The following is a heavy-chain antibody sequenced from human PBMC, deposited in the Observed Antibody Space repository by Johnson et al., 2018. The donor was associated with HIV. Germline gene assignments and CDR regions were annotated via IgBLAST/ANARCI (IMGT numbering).Heavy chain of an antibody. Sequence: MLLVESGGRVVRPGGSLRLSCAASGFTFEDYGMSWVREAPGKGLEWVSGINSNGGSTGYVDSVKGRFTISRDNAKNSLYLKMNSLRAEDTALYYWARVRTAAGFDAFDIWGQGTMVTVSS. V-gene: IGHV3-20*04. CDR1: GFTFEDYG. D-gene: IGHD6-13*01. CDR2: INSNGGST. J-gene: IGHJ3*02. CDR3: ARVRTAAGFDAFDI.